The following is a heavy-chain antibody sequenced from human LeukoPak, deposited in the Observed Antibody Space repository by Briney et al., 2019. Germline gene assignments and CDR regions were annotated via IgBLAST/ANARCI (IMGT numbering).Heavy chain of an antibody. CDR2: IKQDGSEK. CDR1: GFTFSNYW. V-gene: IGHV3-7*01. J-gene: IGHJ4*02. Sequence: SGGSLRLSCAASGFTFSNYWMSWVRQAPGKVLEWVANIKQDGSEKYYVNSVKGRFTISRDDAKNSLYLQMNSLRAEDTAIYYCAREDDWNYEDYWGQGTLVTVSS. CDR3: AREDDWNYEDY. D-gene: IGHD1-7*01.